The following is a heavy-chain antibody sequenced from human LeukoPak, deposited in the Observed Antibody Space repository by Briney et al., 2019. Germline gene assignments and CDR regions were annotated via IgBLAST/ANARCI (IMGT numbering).Heavy chain of an antibody. CDR3: ARGRLTPDYYYYMDV. V-gene: IGHV1-8*01. D-gene: IGHD4/OR15-4a*01. CDR1: GYTFTSYD. J-gene: IGHJ6*03. Sequence: ASVKVSCKASGYTFTSYDINWMRQATGQGLEWMGWMNPNSGNTGYAQKFQGRVTMTRNTSISTAYMELSSLRSEDTAVYYCARGRLTPDYYYYMDVWGKGTTVTVSS. CDR2: MNPNSGNT.